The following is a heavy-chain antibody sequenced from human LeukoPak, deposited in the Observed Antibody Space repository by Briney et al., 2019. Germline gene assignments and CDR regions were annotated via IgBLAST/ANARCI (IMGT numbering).Heavy chain of an antibody. D-gene: IGHD4-17*01. Sequence: ASVKVSCKASGYTFTSYGIRWVRQAPGQGLEWMGWISAYNGNTNYAQKLQGRVTMTTDTSTSTAYMELRSLRSDDTAVYYCARDQRPYGEKTGGWFDPWGQGTLVTVSS. CDR3: ARDQRPYGEKTGGWFDP. CDR1: GYTFTSYG. V-gene: IGHV1-18*01. CDR2: ISAYNGNT. J-gene: IGHJ5*02.